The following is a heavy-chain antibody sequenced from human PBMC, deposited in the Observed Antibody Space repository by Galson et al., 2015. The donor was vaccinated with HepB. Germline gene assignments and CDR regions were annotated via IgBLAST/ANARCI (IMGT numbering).Heavy chain of an antibody. CDR1: GSSFTSYW. Sequence: QSGAEVKKPGESLKISCTGSGSSFTSYWIGWVRQMPGKGLEWMGIIYPGDSDTRYSPSFQGQVTISADKSISTAYLQWSSLKASDTAMYYCAGGIAAAGTRDAFDIWGQGTMVTVSS. V-gene: IGHV5-51*03. D-gene: IGHD6-13*01. CDR3: AGGIAAAGTRDAFDI. J-gene: IGHJ3*02. CDR2: IYPGDSDT.